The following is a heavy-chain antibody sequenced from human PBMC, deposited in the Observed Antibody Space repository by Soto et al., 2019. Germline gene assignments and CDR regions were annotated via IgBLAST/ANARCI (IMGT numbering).Heavy chain of an antibody. CDR3: VKAFRGAYEWTHD. V-gene: IGHV3-23*01. D-gene: IGHD5-12*01. CDR2: IRGSGGPT. Sequence: DVQLWESWGDLVQPGVSLRLACAASGFIFSNYAMGWVRQAPGKGLEWVSLIRGSGGPTNYADSVKGRFTVSSDNSKNLLLLQMYSHSAEDTFFFYSVKAFRGAYEWTHDWGQGTLVTVSS. CDR1: GFIFSNYA. J-gene: IGHJ4*02.